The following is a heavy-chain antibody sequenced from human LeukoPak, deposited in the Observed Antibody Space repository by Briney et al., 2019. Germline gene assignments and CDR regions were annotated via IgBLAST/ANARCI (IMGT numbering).Heavy chain of an antibody. CDR3: ARRGSGSPFDY. D-gene: IGHD1-26*01. CDR2: ISYTGAT. Sequence: SETLSLTCTVSRGSISGYYWSWIRQPPGNGLEWIAYISYTGATEYNPSLRSRVSMSLATSMNQFSLRLTSVTASDTAVYYCARRGSGSPFDYWGQGTLVTVSS. V-gene: IGHV4-59*08. J-gene: IGHJ4*02. CDR1: RGSISGYY.